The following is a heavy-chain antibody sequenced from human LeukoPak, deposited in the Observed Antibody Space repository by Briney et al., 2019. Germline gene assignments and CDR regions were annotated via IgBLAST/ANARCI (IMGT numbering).Heavy chain of an antibody. Sequence: PGGSLRLSCAASGVTFRSNVMTWVRQTPGKGLEWISAIDHIGYTVYYTYSVKGRFPISRDNSNNQLYLLMNSLRAEDTAVYYCAKLVGATVTSDYWGQGTLVSVS. J-gene: IGHJ4*02. D-gene: IGHD4-17*01. CDR3: AKLVGATVTSDY. CDR2: IDHIGYTV. V-gene: IGHV3-23*01. CDR1: GVTFRSNV.